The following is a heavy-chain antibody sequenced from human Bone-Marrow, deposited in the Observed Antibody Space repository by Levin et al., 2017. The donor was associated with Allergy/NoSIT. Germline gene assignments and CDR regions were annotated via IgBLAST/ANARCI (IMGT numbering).Heavy chain of an antibody. CDR2: IIPIFGTA. Sequence: KISCKASGGTFSSYAISWVRQAPGQGLEWMGGIIPIFGTANYAQKFQGRVTITADESTSTAYMELSSLRSEDTAVYYCARDYYGSGSYYNNWFDPWGQGTLVTVSS. CDR3: ARDYYGSGSYYNNWFDP. D-gene: IGHD3-10*01. J-gene: IGHJ5*02. CDR1: GGTFSSYA. V-gene: IGHV1-69*01.